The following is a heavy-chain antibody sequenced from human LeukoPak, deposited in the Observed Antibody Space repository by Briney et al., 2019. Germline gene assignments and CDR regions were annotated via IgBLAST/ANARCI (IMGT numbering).Heavy chain of an antibody. Sequence: SETLSLTCAVYGGSFSGYYWGWIRQPPGKGLEWIGEINHSGSTNYNPSLKSRVTISVDTSKNQFPLKLSSVTAADTAVYYCARGEEVFYDSSGYYALWGQGTLVTVSS. CDR1: GGSFSGYY. V-gene: IGHV4-34*01. D-gene: IGHD3-22*01. J-gene: IGHJ4*02. CDR3: ARGEEVFYDSSGYYAL. CDR2: INHSGST.